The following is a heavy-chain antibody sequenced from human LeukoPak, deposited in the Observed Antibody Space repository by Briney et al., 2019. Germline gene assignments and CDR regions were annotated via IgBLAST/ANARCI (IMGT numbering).Heavy chain of an antibody. J-gene: IGHJ3*02. Sequence: SETLSLTCTVSGGSISSTGDFWGWIRQTPGKGLEWIGNIYYSGSTYYNPSLKSRVTTSVDTPKNQLSLKLSSVTAADTAVYYCARRRIAQRAFDIWGQGTMVTVSS. CDR3: ARRRIAQRAFDI. V-gene: IGHV4-39*01. D-gene: IGHD2-15*01. CDR1: GGSISSTGDF. CDR2: IYYSGST.